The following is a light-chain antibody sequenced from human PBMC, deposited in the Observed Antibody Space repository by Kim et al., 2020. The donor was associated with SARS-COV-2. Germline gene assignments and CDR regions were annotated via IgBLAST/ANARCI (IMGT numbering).Light chain of an antibody. Sequence: GQTVTISCTGTSSDVGSYNRVSWYHQPPGTAPKLIIYEDSNRPSGVPHRFSGSKSGNTASLTISGLQAEDESDYYCSSQTNTGTWVFGGGTQLTVL. CDR2: EDS. V-gene: IGLV2-18*02. CDR1: SSDVGSYNR. J-gene: IGLJ3*02. CDR3: SSQTNTGTWV.